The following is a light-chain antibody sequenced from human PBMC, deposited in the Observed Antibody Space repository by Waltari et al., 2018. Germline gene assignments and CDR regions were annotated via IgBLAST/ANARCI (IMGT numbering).Light chain of an antibody. J-gene: IGLJ3*02. CDR3: SAYTSSSTWV. CDR2: EVS. CDR1: SSDIGVYNY. Sequence: QSALTQPASVSGSPGQSISISCTGTSSDIGVYNYVSWYQQHPGKAPKLIIYEVSHRPAGVSNLFSGSKSDNTAALTISGLQAEDEADYYCSAYTSSSTWVFGGGTKLTVL. V-gene: IGLV2-14*01.